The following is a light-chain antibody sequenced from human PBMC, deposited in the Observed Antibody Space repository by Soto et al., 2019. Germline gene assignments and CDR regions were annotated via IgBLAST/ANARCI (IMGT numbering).Light chain of an antibody. CDR2: GAS. V-gene: IGKV3-15*01. Sequence: EIALTQSPVTLSVSPGERVTLSCRASQSVSSNLAWYQQKPGQAPRLLIYGASTRATGIPARFSGSGSGTEFTLTISSLQSEDFAVYYCQQYNNWPGTFGQGTKVDI. J-gene: IGKJ1*01. CDR3: QQYNNWPGT. CDR1: QSVSSN.